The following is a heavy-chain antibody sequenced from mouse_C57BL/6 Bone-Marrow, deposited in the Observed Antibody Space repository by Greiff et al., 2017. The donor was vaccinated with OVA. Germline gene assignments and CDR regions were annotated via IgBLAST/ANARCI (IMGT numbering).Heavy chain of an antibody. CDR3: ARRANWDFDY. CDR1: GYTFTEYT. CDR2: FYPGSGSI. J-gene: IGHJ2*01. Sequence: QVHVKPSGAELVKPGASVKLSCKASGYTFTEYTIHWVKQRSGQGLEWIGWFYPGSGSIKYNEKFKDKATLTVDKSSSTAYMQLSSLTSEDSAVYYCARRANWDFDYWGKGTTLTVSS. V-gene: IGHV1-62-2*01. D-gene: IGHD4-1*01.